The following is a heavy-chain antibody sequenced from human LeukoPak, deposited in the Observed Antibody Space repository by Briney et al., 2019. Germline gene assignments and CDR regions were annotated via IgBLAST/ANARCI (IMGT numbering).Heavy chain of an antibody. V-gene: IGHV3-21*01. CDR2: ISSSSSYI. CDR3: ARTDYGDAYYFDY. Sequence: TGGSLRLSCAASGFTFSSYSMNWVRQAPGKGLEWVSSISSSSSYIYYADSVKGRFTISRDNAKNSLYLQMNSLRAEDTAVYYCARTDYGDAYYFDYWGQGTLVTVSS. J-gene: IGHJ4*02. CDR1: GFTFSSYS. D-gene: IGHD4-17*01.